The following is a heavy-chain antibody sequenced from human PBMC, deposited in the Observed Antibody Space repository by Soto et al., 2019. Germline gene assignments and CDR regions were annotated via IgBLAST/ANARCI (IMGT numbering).Heavy chain of an antibody. Sequence: GGSLRLSCTASGFTFGDYAMSWFRQATGKGLEWVGFIRSKAYGGTTEYAASVKGRFTISRDDSKSIAYLQMNSLKTEDTAVYYCTRDLEWLRVNLNDSRELWGQGT. D-gene: IGHD5-12*01. V-gene: IGHV3-49*03. CDR3: TRDLEWLRVNLNDSREL. CDR2: IRSKAYGGTT. J-gene: IGHJ4*02. CDR1: GFTFGDYA.